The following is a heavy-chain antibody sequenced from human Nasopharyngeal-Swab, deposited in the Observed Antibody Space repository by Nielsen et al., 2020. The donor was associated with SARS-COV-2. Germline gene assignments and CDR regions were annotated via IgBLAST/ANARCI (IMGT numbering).Heavy chain of an antibody. CDR1: GFIFSASA. CDR2: IGDKDHNYAT. Sequence: GGSLRLSCAASGFIFSASAMHWVRQAPGKGLEWLGRIGDKDHNYATTYGASVKGRFTISRDDSKNTAFLQMDRLKTEDTALYYCTTDFYFDYWGQGTLVTVSS. CDR3: TTDFYFDY. V-gene: IGHV3-73*01. J-gene: IGHJ4*02.